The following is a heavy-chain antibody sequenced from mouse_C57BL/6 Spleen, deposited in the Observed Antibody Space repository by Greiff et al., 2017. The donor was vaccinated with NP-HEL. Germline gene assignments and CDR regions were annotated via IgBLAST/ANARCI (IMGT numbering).Heavy chain of an antibody. J-gene: IGHJ3*01. Sequence: VQLQQSGAELVRPGTSVKMSCKASGYTFTNYWIGWVKQRPGHGLEWIGDIYPGGGYTNYNEKFKGKATLTADKSSSTAYMQFSSLTSEDSAIYYCAGSSYYGSSTTWFAYWGQGTLVTVSA. CDR1: GYTFTNYW. V-gene: IGHV1-63*01. CDR3: AGSSYYGSSTTWFAY. D-gene: IGHD1-1*01. CDR2: IYPGGGYT.